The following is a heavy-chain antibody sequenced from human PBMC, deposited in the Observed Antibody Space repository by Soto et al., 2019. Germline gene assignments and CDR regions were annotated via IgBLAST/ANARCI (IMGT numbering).Heavy chain of an antibody. J-gene: IGHJ4*02. D-gene: IGHD3-10*01. CDR1: GFVFSSYA. CDR2: ISGSGGNT. V-gene: IGHV3-23*01. CDR3: AKDPRVHYYGSGSPSY. Sequence: EVQLLESGGGLVQPGGSLRLSCAASGFVFSSYAMSWVRQAPGKGLEWVSTISGSGGNTYYADSVKGRFTISRDNSKNTLYLQMNSLRAEDTALYYCAKDPRVHYYGSGSPSYWGQGTLVTVSS.